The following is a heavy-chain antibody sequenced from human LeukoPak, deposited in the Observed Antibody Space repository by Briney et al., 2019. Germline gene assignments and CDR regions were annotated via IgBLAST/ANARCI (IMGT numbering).Heavy chain of an antibody. J-gene: IGHJ3*02. CDR2: ISYDGSNK. V-gene: IGHV3-30*19. CDR3: ASSGWYIGAFDI. CDR1: GFTFSSYG. D-gene: IGHD6-19*01. Sequence: GGSLRLSCAASGFTFSSYGMHWVRQAPGKGLEWVAVISYDGSNKYYADSVKGRFTISRDNSKNTLYLQMNSLRAEDTAVYYCASSGWYIGAFDIWGQGTMVTVSS.